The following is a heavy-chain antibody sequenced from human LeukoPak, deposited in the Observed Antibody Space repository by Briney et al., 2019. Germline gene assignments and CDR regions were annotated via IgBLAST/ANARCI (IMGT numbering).Heavy chain of an antibody. CDR1: GYTFTSYY. CDR3: ARPRAVRGGFDY. Sequence: ASVKASCKASGYTFTSYYMHWVRQAPGQGLEWMGIINPSGGSTSYAQKFQGRVTMTRDTSTSTVYMELSSLRSEDTAVYYCARPRAVRGGFDYWGQGTLVTVSS. D-gene: IGHD3-10*01. J-gene: IGHJ4*02. CDR2: INPSGGST. V-gene: IGHV1-46*01.